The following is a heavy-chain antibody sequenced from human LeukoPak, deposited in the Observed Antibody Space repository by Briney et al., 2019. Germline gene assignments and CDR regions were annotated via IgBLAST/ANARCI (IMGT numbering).Heavy chain of an antibody. Sequence: GGSLRLSCAASGFTFSSYAMHWVRQAPGKGLEWVAVISYDGSNKYYADSVKGRFTISRDNSKNTLYLQMNSLRAEDTAVYYCARDVSPGTYFDYWGQGTLVTVPS. CDR1: GFTFSSYA. J-gene: IGHJ4*02. CDR3: ARDVSPGTYFDY. CDR2: ISYDGSNK. V-gene: IGHV3-30-3*01.